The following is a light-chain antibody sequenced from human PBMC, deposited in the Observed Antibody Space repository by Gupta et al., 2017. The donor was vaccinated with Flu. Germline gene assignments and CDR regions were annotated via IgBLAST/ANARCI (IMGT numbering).Light chain of an antibody. V-gene: IGLV2-14*01. CDR1: SSDIGSNNN. Sequence: QSVLTQPASVSRSPRQSITISSTGTSSDIGSNNNVSWYHQHPGKAPKLMIYEVSNRPSGVSHRFSGSKSGNTASLTISGLQAEDEADYFCSSYTSNSALYVFGAGTKVTVL. CDR3: SSYTSNSALYV. CDR2: EVS. J-gene: IGLJ1*01.